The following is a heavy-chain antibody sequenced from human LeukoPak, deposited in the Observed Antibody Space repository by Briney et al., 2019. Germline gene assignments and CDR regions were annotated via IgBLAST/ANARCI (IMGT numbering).Heavy chain of an antibody. CDR2: IRYDGSNK. D-gene: IGHD2-2*03. V-gene: IGHV3-30*02. CDR3: AKDEVGYCSSTSCSLFDY. Sequence: GGSLRLPCAASGFTLSSYGMHWVRQAPGKGLEWVAFIRYDGSNKYYADSVKGRFTISRDNSKNTLYLQMNSLRAEDTAVYYCAKDEVGYCSSTSCSLFDYWGQGTLVTVSS. J-gene: IGHJ4*02. CDR1: GFTLSSYG.